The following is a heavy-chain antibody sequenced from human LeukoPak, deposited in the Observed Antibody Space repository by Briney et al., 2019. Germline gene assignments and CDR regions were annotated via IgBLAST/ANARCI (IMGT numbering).Heavy chain of an antibody. V-gene: IGHV3-48*03. D-gene: IGHD2-15*01. Sequence: AGTLSLSCAASGYTISSYEKNWVRQAPGKGVQEGSYISNSGSTIYYDASVKSRFTMSIDAAKNQMYLKLNSLTAEDTAVYYCVRAHKPVVGFDPWGQGTLVTVSS. CDR3: VRAHKPVVGFDP. CDR1: GYTISSYE. J-gene: IGHJ5*02. CDR2: ISNSGSTI.